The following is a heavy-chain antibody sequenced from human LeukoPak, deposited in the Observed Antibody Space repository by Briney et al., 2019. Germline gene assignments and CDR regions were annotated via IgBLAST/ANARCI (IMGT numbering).Heavy chain of an antibody. J-gene: IGHJ4*02. CDR2: TYYSGST. Sequence: SETLSLTCTVSGGSISSYYWSWIRQPPGKGLEWIGYTYYSGSTNYNPSLKSRVTISVDTSKNQFSLKLSSVTAADTAVYYCARGIAVAGGDYWGQGTLVTVSS. CDR1: GGSISSYY. V-gene: IGHV4-59*01. D-gene: IGHD6-19*01. CDR3: ARGIAVAGGDY.